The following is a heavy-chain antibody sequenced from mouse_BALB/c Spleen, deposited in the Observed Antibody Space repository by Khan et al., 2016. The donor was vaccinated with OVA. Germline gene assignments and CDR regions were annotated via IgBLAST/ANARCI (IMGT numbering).Heavy chain of an antibody. CDR1: GYIFTSYW. Sequence: VQVVESGAEPVRPGASVKLSCKTSGYIFTSYWIHWVKQRSGQGLEWIARIYPGTDNTYYNEKFKDKATLTADKSSSTAYMQLSSLKSEDSDVCFCTRKEPLYHIDHWGQGTTHTVSS. CDR2: IYPGTDNT. D-gene: IGHD6-1*01. V-gene: IGHV1-76*01. J-gene: IGHJ2*01. CDR3: TRKEPLYHIDH.